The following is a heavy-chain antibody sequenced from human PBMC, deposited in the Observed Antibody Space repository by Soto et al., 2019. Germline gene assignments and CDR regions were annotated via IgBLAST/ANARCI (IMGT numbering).Heavy chain of an antibody. J-gene: IGHJ4*02. CDR3: ARSLVVVAALDY. D-gene: IGHD2-21*02. CDR2: INAGNGNT. Sequence: QVQLVQSGAEEKKPGASVKVSCKASGYTFTSYAMHWVRQAPGQRLEWMGWINAGNGNTKYSQKFQDRVHITRDTCARTACIEMGRLRSEGPAVFDCARSLVVVAALDYWGQGTLVPVSS. V-gene: IGHV1-3*05. CDR1: GYTFTSYA.